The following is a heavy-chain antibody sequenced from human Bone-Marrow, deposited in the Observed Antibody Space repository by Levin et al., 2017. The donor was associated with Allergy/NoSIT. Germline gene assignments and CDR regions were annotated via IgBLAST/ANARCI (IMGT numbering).Heavy chain of an antibody. CDR3: ARDVGCSGGTCYSYYDL. Sequence: GESLKISCAASGFTFSNYWMTWVRQTPGKGLEWVANINEDGSEKYYVDSVKGRFTISRDNAKNSMYLQTNSLRAEDTAVYYCARDVGCSGGTCYSYYDLWGRGSLVIVSS. V-gene: IGHV3-7*01. D-gene: IGHD2-15*01. CDR2: INEDGSEK. CDR1: GFTFSNYW. J-gene: IGHJ4*02.